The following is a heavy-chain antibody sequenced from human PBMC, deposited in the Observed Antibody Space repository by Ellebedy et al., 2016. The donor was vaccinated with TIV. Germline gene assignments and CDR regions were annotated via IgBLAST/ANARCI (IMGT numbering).Heavy chain of an antibody. Sequence: SETLSLXCDVYGGSFSDSYWSWIRQPPGKGLEWIGEISHRGSINYNPSLKSRVTISVDTSKNQFSLKLSSVTAADTAVYYCARSPYYHYGSGSLYGLDVWGQGTAVTVSS. J-gene: IGHJ6*02. CDR2: ISHRGSI. CDR3: ARSPYYHYGSGSLYGLDV. CDR1: GGSFSDSY. V-gene: IGHV4-34*01. D-gene: IGHD3-10*01.